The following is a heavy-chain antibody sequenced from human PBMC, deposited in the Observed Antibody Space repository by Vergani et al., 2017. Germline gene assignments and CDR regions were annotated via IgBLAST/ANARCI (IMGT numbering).Heavy chain of an antibody. CDR2: ITYEGSNV. D-gene: IGHD1-26*01. V-gene: IGHV3-30*03. Sequence: QVVESGGGVVQPGRSLRLSCAGSGFPFSGYGMHWVRQAPGKGLEWVAMITYEGSNVEYADSVNGRFTVSRDNSKDTVYLEMNSLGAGDTAVYYCARRIVGVDVFYDAIDIWGQGTKVTVSS. CDR3: ARRIVGVDVFYDAIDI. J-gene: IGHJ3*02. CDR1: GFPFSGYG.